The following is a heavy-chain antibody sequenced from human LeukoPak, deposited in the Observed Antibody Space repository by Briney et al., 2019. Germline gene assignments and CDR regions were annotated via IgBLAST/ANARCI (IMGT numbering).Heavy chain of an antibody. Sequence: SETLSLTCAVYGGSFSGYYWSWIRQPPGKGLEWIGEINHSGSTNYNPSLKSRVTISVDTSKNQFSLKLSSVTAADTAVYYCVRGYSGYDRGVFDYRGQGTLVTVSS. CDR1: GGSFSGYY. D-gene: IGHD5-12*01. J-gene: IGHJ4*02. V-gene: IGHV4-34*01. CDR2: INHSGST. CDR3: VRGYSGYDRGVFDY.